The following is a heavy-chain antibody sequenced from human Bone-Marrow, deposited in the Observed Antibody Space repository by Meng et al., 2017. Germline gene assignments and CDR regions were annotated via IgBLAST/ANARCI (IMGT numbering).Heavy chain of an antibody. CDR3: AREGRSHQVGVSVY. V-gene: IGHV4-34*01. CDR2: INHSGST. Sequence: QVQLRQWGAGLLKPSETLSLTCAVYGGSFSGFYWNWFRQPPGKGLEWIAEINHSGSTNINPSLKSRVTILADTSKNQFSQKLRFVTAADTAVYYCAREGRSHQVGVSVYWCQGNLVTVSS. D-gene: IGHD2-21*01. J-gene: IGHJ4*02. CDR1: GGSFSGFY.